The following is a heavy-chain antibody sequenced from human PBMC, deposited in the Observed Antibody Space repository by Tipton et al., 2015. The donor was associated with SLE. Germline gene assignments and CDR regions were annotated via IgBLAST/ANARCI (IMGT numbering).Heavy chain of an antibody. J-gene: IGHJ4*02. CDR2: MSSDETEE. V-gene: IGHV3-33*01. D-gene: IGHD2-15*01. Sequence: RSLRLSCEASGFTFSDSDTHWVRQVPGKGLEWVAVMSSDETEEYYAESVKGRFTVSRDNSKHTLYLQIRSLRAEDTAVYYCATEAVEGLDYWGQGTQVTASS. CDR1: GFTFSDSD. CDR3: ATEAVEGLDY.